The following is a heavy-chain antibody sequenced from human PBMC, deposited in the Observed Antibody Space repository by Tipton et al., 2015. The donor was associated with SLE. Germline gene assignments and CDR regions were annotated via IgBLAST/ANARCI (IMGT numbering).Heavy chain of an antibody. CDR3: ARTGLVGSYARSDC. V-gene: IGHV3-53*04. Sequence: GSLRLSCAASGFTVSSNYMSWVRQAPGKGLEWVSVIYSGGSTYYADSVKGRFTISRHNSKNTLYLQMNSLRAEDTAVYYCARTGLVGSYARSDCWGQGTLVTVSS. CDR1: GFTVSSNY. D-gene: IGHD1-26*01. CDR2: IYSGGST. J-gene: IGHJ4*02.